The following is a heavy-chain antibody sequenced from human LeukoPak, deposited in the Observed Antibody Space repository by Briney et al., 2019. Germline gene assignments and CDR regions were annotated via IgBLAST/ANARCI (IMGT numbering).Heavy chain of an antibody. CDR2: MYTSGST. J-gene: IGHJ4*02. CDR1: GGSISSGSYY. V-gene: IGHV4-61*02. CDR3: ARSGSGYLRYYFDY. D-gene: IGHD5-12*01. Sequence: SETLSLTCTVSGGSISSGSYYWSWIRQLAGQGLEYIGRMYTSGSTNYNPSLKSRVTISVDTSKNQFSLKLSSVTAADTAVYYCARSGSGYLRYYFDYWGQGTLVTVSS.